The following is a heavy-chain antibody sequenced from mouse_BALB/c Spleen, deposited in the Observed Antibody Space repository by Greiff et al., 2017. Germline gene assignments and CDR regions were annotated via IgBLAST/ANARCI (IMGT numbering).Heavy chain of an antibody. Sequence: QVQLKESGAELARPGASVKLSCKASGYTFTDYYINWVKQRTGQGLEWIGEIYPGSGNTYYNEKFKGKATLTADKSSSTAYMQLSSLTSEDSAVYFCARGDGNTGAMDYWGQGTSVTVSS. CDR3: ARGDGNTGAMDY. CDR1: GYTFTDYY. V-gene: IGHV1-77*01. CDR2: IYPGSGNT. J-gene: IGHJ4*01. D-gene: IGHD1-1*01.